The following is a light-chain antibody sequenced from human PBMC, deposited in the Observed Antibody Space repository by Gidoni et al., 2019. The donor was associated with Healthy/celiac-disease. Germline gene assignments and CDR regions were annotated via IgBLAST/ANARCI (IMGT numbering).Light chain of an antibody. CDR1: QSISSY. CDR2: AAS. CDR3: QQSYSFRGT. Sequence: DIQMTQSPSSLSASVGDRVTITCRASQSISSYLNWYQQKPGKAPKLLIYAASSLQSGVPSRFSGSGSGTDFTLTISSLQPEDFATYYCQQSYSFRGTFXPXTKVXIK. J-gene: IGKJ3*01. V-gene: IGKV1-39*01.